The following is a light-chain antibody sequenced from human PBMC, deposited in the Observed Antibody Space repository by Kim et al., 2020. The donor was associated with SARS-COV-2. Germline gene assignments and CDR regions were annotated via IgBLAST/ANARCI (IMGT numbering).Light chain of an antibody. J-gene: IGKJ2*03. Sequence: VSPGERATPSCRASQSLNSNLAWYQQKSGQAPRLLIYGASTRASGVPARFSGGGSGTEFTLTITSLQSEDFAVYYCQQFHNWPLYSFGQGTKLEI. V-gene: IGKV3-15*01. CDR2: GAS. CDR3: QQFHNWPLYS. CDR1: QSLNSN.